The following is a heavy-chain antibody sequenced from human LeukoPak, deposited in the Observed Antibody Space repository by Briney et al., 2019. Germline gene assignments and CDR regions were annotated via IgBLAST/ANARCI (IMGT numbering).Heavy chain of an antibody. V-gene: IGHV3-23*01. J-gene: IGHJ4*02. CDR1: GFTFDNYR. CDR2: VNADGGNT. Sequence: GGSLRLSCAASGFTFDNYRMSWARQAPGKGLEWVSTVNADGGNTYYADSVKGRFTISRDNSKSTLILQMNSLRVEDTALYYCTKRVKYGGTWDHFADWGQGTLVTVSS. D-gene: IGHD3-16*01. CDR3: TKRVKYGGTWDHFAD.